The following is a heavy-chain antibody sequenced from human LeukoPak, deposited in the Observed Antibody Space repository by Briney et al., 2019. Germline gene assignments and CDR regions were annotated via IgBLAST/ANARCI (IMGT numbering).Heavy chain of an antibody. CDR3: LSGAGY. CDR2: IKPDGSEK. V-gene: IGHV3-7*01. J-gene: IGHJ4*01. D-gene: IGHD2/OR15-2a*01. CDR1: GFAVSSHS. Sequence: GGSLRLSCAASGFAVSSHSMSWVRQAPGKGLEWVASIKPDGSEKYYVESVRGRFTISRDNTRNTFYLHMNSLRVDDRGIYYCLSGAGYWGQGAQVSVSS.